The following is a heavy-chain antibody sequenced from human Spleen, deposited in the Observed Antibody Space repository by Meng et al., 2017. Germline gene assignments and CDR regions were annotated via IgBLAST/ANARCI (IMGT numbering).Heavy chain of an antibody. CDR1: DYTFTGYG. J-gene: IGHJ4*02. Sequence: QVYLVQSAAEVTKPAASLQVSCKSSDYTFTGYGVSWVRQAPGQGLEWMAWLGAHDGDTSHAPKFQGRVTVSADRPTATAYMELRSLRSDDTAVYYCARGTPGRSYSDYWGQGTLVTVSS. D-gene: IGHD3-10*01. V-gene: IGHV1-18*01. CDR3: ARGTPGRSYSDY. CDR2: LGAHDGDT.